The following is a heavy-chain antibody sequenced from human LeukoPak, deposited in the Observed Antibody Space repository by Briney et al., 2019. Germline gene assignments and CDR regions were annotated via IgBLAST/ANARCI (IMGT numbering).Heavy chain of an antibody. CDR1: GFPFSVSW. V-gene: IGHV3-74*01. D-gene: IGHD1/OR15-1a*01. CDR2: ITADETT. J-gene: IGHJ4*02. Sequence: GGSLRLSCAASGFPFSVSWMHWFRQVPGKGLMWVSRITADETTTYADSVRGRFTISRDNAKHTVYLQMNSLRVEDTAVYYCAKDWFATTDYWGQGILVIVSS. CDR3: AKDWFATTDY.